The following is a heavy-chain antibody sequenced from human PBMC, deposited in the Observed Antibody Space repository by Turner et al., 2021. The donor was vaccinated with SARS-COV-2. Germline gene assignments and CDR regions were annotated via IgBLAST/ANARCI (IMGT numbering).Heavy chain of an antibody. CDR1: GFIVTSYS. J-gene: IGHJ3*01. V-gene: IGHV3-48*02. D-gene: IGHD3-9*01. CDR2: FGYNGDI. CDR3: VRYDRWAFDL. Sequence: EVNLVESGGGLVQPGGFLRLSCAASGFIVTSYSMNWVRQAPGKGLEWVASFGYNGDIYYVDSAMGRFTISRDNAKNSLFLEMNSLRYGDTAVYHCVRYDRWAFDLWGQGTMVTVSS.